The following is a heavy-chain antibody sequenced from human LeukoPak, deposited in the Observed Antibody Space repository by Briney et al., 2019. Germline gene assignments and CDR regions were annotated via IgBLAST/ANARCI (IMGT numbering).Heavy chain of an antibody. D-gene: IGHD3-22*01. CDR1: GYTFTSYY. CDR3: ARAGAYYDSSGYYLYAFDI. V-gene: IGHV1-46*01. J-gene: IGHJ3*02. CDR2: INPSGGST. Sequence: GASVKVSCKASGYTFTSYYMHWVRQAPGQGLEWMGIINPSGGSTSYAQKFQGRVTMTRDTYTSTVYMELSSLRSEDTAVYYCARAGAYYDSSGYYLYAFDIWGQGTMVTVSS.